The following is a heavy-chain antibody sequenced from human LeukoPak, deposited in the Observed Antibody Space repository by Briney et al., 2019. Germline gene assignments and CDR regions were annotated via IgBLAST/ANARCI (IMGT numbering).Heavy chain of an antibody. J-gene: IGHJ4*02. V-gene: IGHV3-7*05. CDR1: RFPFSRNW. CDR2: IKQDGSQK. Sequence: GGPLRLSCAASRFPFSRNWMSWVRQAPGKAPEWVANIKQDGSQKYYVDSVKGRFTISRDNAKMSLYLQMNSLRAEDTAVYYCAGTGKSGSYQPFDNWGQGTLVTVSS. CDR3: AGTGKSGSYQPFDN. D-gene: IGHD1-26*01.